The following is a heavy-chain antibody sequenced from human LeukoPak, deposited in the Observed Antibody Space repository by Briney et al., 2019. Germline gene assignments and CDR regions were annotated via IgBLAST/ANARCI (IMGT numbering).Heavy chain of an antibody. V-gene: IGHV4-38-2*01. D-gene: IGHD2-15*01. CDR2: IFHSGST. CDR3: VRIDQKAFEI. CDR1: DYSISSGYY. Sequence: SETLSLTCAVSDYSISSGYYWGWIRQPPGKGLEWVASIFHSGSTYYNPSLRSRVTISLDTSKNQFSLNLSSVTAADTAVYYCVRIDQKAFEIWGQGTMVTVSS. J-gene: IGHJ3*02.